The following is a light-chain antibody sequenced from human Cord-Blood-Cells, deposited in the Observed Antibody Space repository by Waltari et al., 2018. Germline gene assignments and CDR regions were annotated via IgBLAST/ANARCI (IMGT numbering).Light chain of an antibody. CDR2: GVI. CDR3: CSYAGSWV. CDR1: SSDVGRYTL. V-gene: IGLV2-23*02. J-gene: IGLJ3*02. Sequence: QSALTQPASVSGSPGQSITISCTGTSSDVGRYTLVTWYQQRPGKAPKLMIYGVIKRPSVVSNRFSGSKSGNTASLTISGLQAEDEADYYCCSYAGSWVFGGGTKLTVL.